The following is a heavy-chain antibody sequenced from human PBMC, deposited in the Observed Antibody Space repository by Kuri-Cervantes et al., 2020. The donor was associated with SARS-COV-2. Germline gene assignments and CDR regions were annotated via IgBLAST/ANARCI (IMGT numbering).Heavy chain of an antibody. Sequence: SQTLSLTCAVSGYSISSGYYWGWIRQPPGKGLEWIGSIYHSGSTYYNPSLKSRVTISVDTSKNQFSLKLSPVTAADTAVYYCAGNPSPREIVVVIFDYWGQGTLVTVSS. CDR2: IYHSGST. CDR1: GYSISSGYY. V-gene: IGHV4-38-2*01. CDR3: AGNPSPREIVVVIFDY. D-gene: IGHD3-22*01. J-gene: IGHJ4*02.